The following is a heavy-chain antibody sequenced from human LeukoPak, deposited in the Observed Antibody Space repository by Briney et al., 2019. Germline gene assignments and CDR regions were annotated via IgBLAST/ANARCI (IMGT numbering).Heavy chain of an antibody. CDR3: AREAIAVAESLDY. CDR2: INPSGGST. J-gene: IGHJ4*02. Sequence: ASVKVSFKASRYTFTSYYMHWVRQPPGQGLEWMGIINPSGGSTSYAQKFQGRVTMTMDTSTSTVYMELSSLRSEDTAVYYCAREAIAVAESLDYWGQGTLVPVSS. CDR1: RYTFTSYY. V-gene: IGHV1-46*01. D-gene: IGHD6-19*01.